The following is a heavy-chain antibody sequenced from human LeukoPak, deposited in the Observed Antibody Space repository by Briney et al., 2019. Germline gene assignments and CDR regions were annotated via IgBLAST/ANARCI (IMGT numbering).Heavy chain of an antibody. V-gene: IGHV2-26*01. D-gene: IGHD5-18*01. CDR1: GFSLSNARMG. J-gene: IGHJ5*02. CDR3: ARIAPHTALVTNWFAP. CDR2: IFWNDEE. Sequence: SGPTLVNPTETPTQTCTVSGFSLSNARMGVSWIRQPPGKALEWLAHIFWNDEESYSTSLKSRLTISKDTSKSQVVLTMTNMDPVDTATYYCARIAPHTALVTNWFAPWGQGTLVTVSS.